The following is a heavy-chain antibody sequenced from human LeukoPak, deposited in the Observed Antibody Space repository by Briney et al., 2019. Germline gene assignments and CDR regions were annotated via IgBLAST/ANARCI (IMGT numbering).Heavy chain of an antibody. CDR2: ISGSGGST. CDR3: AREKDSSGYYIGDAFDI. V-gene: IGHV3-23*01. J-gene: IGHJ3*02. Sequence: PGGSLRLSCAASGFTFSSYAMSWVRQAPGKGLEWVSAISGSGGSTYYADSVKGWFTISRDNAKNSLYLQMNSLRAEDTALYHCAREKDSSGYYIGDAFDIWGQGTMVTVSS. CDR1: GFTFSSYA. D-gene: IGHD3-22*01.